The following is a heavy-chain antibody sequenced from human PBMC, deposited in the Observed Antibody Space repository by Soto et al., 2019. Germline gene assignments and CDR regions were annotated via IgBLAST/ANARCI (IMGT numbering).Heavy chain of an antibody. D-gene: IGHD5-18*01. V-gene: IGHV4-31*03. J-gene: IGHJ4*02. CDR2: IYYSGST. CDR3: ARAPQMDTAMAYYFDY. Sequence: SETLSIICTVSVGSISSGAYYRRWIRQHPGKGLEWIGYIYYSGSTYYNPSLKSRVTISVDTSKKQFSLKLSSVTAADTAVYYCARAPQMDTAMAYYFDYWGQGTMVTVSS. CDR1: VGSISSGAYY.